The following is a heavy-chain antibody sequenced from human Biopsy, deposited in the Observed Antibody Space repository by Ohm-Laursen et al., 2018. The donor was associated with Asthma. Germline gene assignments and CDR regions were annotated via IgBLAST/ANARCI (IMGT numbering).Heavy chain of an antibody. D-gene: IGHD6-13*01. CDR1: GFTFSNYV. CDR3: AKDRVAGRSYYFDY. J-gene: IGHJ4*02. Sequence: SLRLSCTASGFTFSNYVMNWVRRAPGKGLEWVAQILFDGRKINYPDSVKGRFTISRDNSKNMVYLQMNSLRPEDTAVYYCAKDRVAGRSYYFDYWGQGSLVSVSS. V-gene: IGHV3-30*18. CDR2: ILFDGRKI.